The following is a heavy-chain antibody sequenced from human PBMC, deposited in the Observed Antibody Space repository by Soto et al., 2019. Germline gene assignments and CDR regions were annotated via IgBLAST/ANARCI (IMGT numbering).Heavy chain of an antibody. Sequence: QVQLVQSGVEVKKPGASVKVSCKASGYTFSNFGISWVRQAPGQGLEWLGWISTDNGDTKYAQKFQGIVTMTTDTATTTVYMELGSLKPDDTAVYYCTRDAKYYDILTGYFVNDYWGQGTLVTVSS. J-gene: IGHJ4*02. CDR1: GYTFSNFG. CDR2: ISTDNGDT. CDR3: TRDAKYYDILTGYFVNDY. V-gene: IGHV1-18*01. D-gene: IGHD3-9*01.